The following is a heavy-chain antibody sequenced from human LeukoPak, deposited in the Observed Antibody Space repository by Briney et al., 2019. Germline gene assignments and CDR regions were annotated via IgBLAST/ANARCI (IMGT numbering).Heavy chain of an antibody. D-gene: IGHD3-10*01. CDR1: GRSISSYY. CDR2: IYTSGST. Sequence: SETLSLTCTVSGRSISSYYWSWIRQPAGKGLEWIGRIYTSGSTNYNPSLKSRVTMSVDTSKNQFSLKLSSVTAADTAVYYCASSDLEWGFGEFPFDYWGQGTLVTVSS. J-gene: IGHJ4*02. V-gene: IGHV4-4*07. CDR3: ASSDLEWGFGEFPFDY.